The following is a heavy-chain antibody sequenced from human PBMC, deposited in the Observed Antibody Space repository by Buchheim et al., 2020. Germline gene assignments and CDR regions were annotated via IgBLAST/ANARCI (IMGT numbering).Heavy chain of an antibody. D-gene: IGHD6-19*01. J-gene: IGHJ6*02. V-gene: IGHV3-74*01. CDR2: INGDGTTT. Sequence: EVQLVESGGGLVQPGGSLRLSCAASGFTFSSYWMHWVRQAPGKGLVWVSRINGDGTTTSYADPGKGRFTISRDNAENKLYLQMNSLRAEDTAVYYCARDPGIAVAGTGLDLWGQGTT. CDR3: ARDPGIAVAGTGLDL. CDR1: GFTFSSYW.